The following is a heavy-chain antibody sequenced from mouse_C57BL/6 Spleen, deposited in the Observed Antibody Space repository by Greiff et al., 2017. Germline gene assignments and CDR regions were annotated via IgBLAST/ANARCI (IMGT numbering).Heavy chain of an antibody. Sequence: IQGLVWIGNIYPSDSETHYNQKFKDKATLTVYKSSSTAYMQLSSLTSEASAVYYCAFYRSLYFDVWGTGTTVTVSS. CDR3: AFYRSLYFDV. D-gene: IGHD6-2*01. CDR2: IYPSDSET. J-gene: IGHJ1*03. V-gene: IGHV1-52*01.